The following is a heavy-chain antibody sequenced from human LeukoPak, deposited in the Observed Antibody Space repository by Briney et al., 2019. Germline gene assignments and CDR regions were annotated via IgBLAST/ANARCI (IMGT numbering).Heavy chain of an antibody. Sequence: PSETLSLTCTVSGDSISSNSYYWGWIRQPPGKGLEWIGTTYYSGSTLYNPSLKSRVTISVDTSKNQFSPKLSSVTAADTAVYYCARSLYYSNIDYWGQGTLVTVSS. CDR3: ARSLYYSNIDY. J-gene: IGHJ4*02. CDR2: TYYSGST. V-gene: IGHV4-39*01. D-gene: IGHD4-11*01. CDR1: GDSISSNSYY.